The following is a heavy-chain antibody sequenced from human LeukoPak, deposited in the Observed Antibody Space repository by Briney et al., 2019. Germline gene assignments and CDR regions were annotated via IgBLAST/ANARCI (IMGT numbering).Heavy chain of an antibody. V-gene: IGHV4-34*01. CDR3: ARDPGTAIDY. Sequence: SETLSLTCAVYGGSFSGYYWSWIRQPPGKGLEWIGEINHSGSTNYNPSLKSRVTISGDTSKNQFSLKLSSVTAADTAVYYCARDPGTAIDYWGQGTLVTVSS. J-gene: IGHJ4*02. CDR1: GGSFSGYY. CDR2: INHSGST. D-gene: IGHD5-18*01.